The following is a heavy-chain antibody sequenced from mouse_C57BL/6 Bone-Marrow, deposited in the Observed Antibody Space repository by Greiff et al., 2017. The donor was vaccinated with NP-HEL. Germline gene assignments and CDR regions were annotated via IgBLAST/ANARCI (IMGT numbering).Heavy chain of an antibody. D-gene: IGHD3-2*02. Sequence: EVQRVESGGGLVKPGGSLKLSCAASGFTFSSYAMSWVRQTPEKRLEWVATISDGGSYTYYPDNVKGRFTISRDNAKNNLYLQMSHLKSEDTAMYYCARDSSGYYLGYWGQGTTLTVSS. CDR2: ISDGGSYT. J-gene: IGHJ2*01. CDR1: GFTFSSYA. CDR3: ARDSSGYYLGY. V-gene: IGHV5-4*01.